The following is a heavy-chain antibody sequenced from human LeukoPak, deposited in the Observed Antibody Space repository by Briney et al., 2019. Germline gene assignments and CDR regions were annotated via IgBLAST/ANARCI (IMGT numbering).Heavy chain of an antibody. J-gene: IGHJ4*02. D-gene: IGHD3-22*01. CDR2: IRYDGSNK. CDR1: GFTFSSYG. CDR3: AKEFTTYYYDSSGYYYGY. Sequence: GGSLRLFCAGSGFTFSSYGMHWVRQAPGKGLEWVAFIRYDGSNKYYADSVKGRFTISRDNSKNTLYLQMNSLRAEDTAVYYCAKEFTTYYYDSSGYYYGYWGQGTLVTVSS. V-gene: IGHV3-30*02.